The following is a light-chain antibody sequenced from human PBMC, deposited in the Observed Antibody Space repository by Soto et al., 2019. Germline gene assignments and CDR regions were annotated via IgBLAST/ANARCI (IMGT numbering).Light chain of an antibody. Sequence: EIVMTQSPATLSVSPGGRATLSCRASQSISDTLAWYQQKPGQAPRLLMFRTSSRATGFPARFSGSGSGTEFNLTISSLQSEDFGVYYCQQYNNWPRANFGGGTKVDIK. CDR3: QQYNNWPRAN. CDR2: RTS. CDR1: QSISDT. J-gene: IGKJ4*01. V-gene: IGKV3-15*01.